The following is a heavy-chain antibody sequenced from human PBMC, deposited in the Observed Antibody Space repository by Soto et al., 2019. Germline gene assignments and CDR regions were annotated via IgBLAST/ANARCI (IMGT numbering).Heavy chain of an antibody. V-gene: IGHV3-30-3*01. CDR1: GFTFSSYA. Sequence: QVQLVESGGGVVQPGRSLRLSCAASGFTFSSYAMHWVRQAPGKGLEWVAVISYDGSNKYYADSVQGRFTISRDNSKNTLYLQMNSLRAEDTGVYYCARDRSWIQLWLAYRHVAGDPTPIGPFDYWCQGTLVTVSS. CDR2: ISYDGSNK. J-gene: IGHJ4*02. D-gene: IGHD5-18*01. CDR3: ARDRSWIQLWLAYRHVAGDPTPIGPFDY.